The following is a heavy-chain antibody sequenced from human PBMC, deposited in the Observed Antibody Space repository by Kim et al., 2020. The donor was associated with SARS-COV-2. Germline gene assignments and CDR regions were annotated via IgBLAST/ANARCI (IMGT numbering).Heavy chain of an antibody. CDR3: ARAIVVVAADL. CDR1: GFTFSSYG. V-gene: IGHV3-33*01. J-gene: IGHJ5*02. Sequence: GGSLRLSCAASGFTFSSYGMHWVRQAPGKGLEWVAVIWYDGSNKYYADSVKGRFTISRDNSKNTLYLQMNSLRAEDTAVYYCARAIVVVAADLWGQGTLVTVSS. CDR2: IWYDGSNK. D-gene: IGHD2-15*01.